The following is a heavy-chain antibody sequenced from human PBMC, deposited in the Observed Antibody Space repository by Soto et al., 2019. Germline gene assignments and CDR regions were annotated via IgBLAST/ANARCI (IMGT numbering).Heavy chain of an antibody. CDR2: IIPIFGTA. CDR3: ARDLYPGIAAAGSNCFDP. V-gene: IGHV1-69*13. Sequence: ASVKVSCKASGGTFSSYAISWVRQAPGQGLEWMGGIIPIFGTANYAQKFQGRVTITADESTSTAYMELSSLRSEDTAVYYCARDLYPGIAAAGSNCFDPWGQGTLVTVSS. J-gene: IGHJ5*02. CDR1: GGTFSSYA. D-gene: IGHD6-13*01.